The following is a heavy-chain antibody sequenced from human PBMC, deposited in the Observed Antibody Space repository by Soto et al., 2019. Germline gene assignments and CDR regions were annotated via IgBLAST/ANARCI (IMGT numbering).Heavy chain of an antibody. J-gene: IGHJ4*02. D-gene: IGHD3-10*01. CDR1: GGFTSTNNW. CDR3: ARSPPSSYYGGSGPFDY. Sequence: QLQLQESGPGLVRPSGSLSLTCAVSGGFTSTNNWWSWVRQPPGKGLEWIGDAYHGGSTEYNPSLKSRVSISVDKAKNQISLKLTSATAADTAVYYCARSPPSSYYGGSGPFDYWGQGTLVTVSS. V-gene: IGHV4-4*02. CDR2: AYHGGST.